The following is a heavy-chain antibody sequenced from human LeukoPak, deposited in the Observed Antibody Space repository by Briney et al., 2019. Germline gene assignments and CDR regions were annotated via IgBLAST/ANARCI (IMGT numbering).Heavy chain of an antibody. V-gene: IGHV3-11*01. J-gene: IGHJ4*02. CDR2: ISGRGFSM. Sequence: GGSLRLSCAASGFSFNESYMTWNRQAPGKGLEWVAYISGRGFSMYYADSVKGRFTISRDNARNSLYLNMSSLRADDTAVYYCARGKRRFDYWGQGTLVTVSS. CDR3: ARGKRRFDY. CDR1: GFSFNESY.